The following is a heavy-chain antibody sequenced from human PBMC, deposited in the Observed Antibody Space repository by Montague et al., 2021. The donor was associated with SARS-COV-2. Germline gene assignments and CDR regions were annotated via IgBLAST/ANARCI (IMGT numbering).Heavy chain of an antibody. CDR2: RLAENT. Sequence: SETLSLTCTVSGVAELRRRSEEHTSELQSRGQCVGRLRLAENTNYNPSLGSRVAIFMDTSRAQFSLTLASLTTADTARYYCARFIRTGTTSRFDHWGPG. J-gene: IGHJ4*02. D-gene: IGHD1-1*01. CDR3: ARFIRTGTTSRFDH. V-gene: IGHV4-61*10. CDR1: GVAELRRRS.